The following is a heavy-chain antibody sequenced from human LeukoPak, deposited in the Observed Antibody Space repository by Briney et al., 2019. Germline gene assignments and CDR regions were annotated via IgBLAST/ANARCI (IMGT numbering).Heavy chain of an antibody. D-gene: IGHD4-17*01. Sequence: SVKVSCKASGGTFSSYAISWVRQAPGQGLEWMGRIIPILGIANYAQKFQGRVTITADKSTSTAYMELSSLRSEDTAVYYCARSTDYGDFRAFDIWGQGTLVTVSS. CDR2: IIPILGIA. V-gene: IGHV1-69*04. CDR1: GGTFSSYA. CDR3: ARSTDYGDFRAFDI. J-gene: IGHJ4*02.